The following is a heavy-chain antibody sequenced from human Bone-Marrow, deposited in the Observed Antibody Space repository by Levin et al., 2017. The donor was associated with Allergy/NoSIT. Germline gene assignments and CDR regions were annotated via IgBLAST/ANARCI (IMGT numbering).Heavy chain of an antibody. D-gene: IGHD6-19*01. CDR1: GYSFTNYG. V-gene: IGHV7-4-1*04. CDR2: INTNTGNP. CDR3: ARDRWDLEKGSGSSGWYRVPGGY. Sequence: GASVKVSCKASGYSFTNYGMNWVRQAPGQGLEWMGWINTNTGNPTNAQGFTGRFVFSLDSSVSMAYLQISSLKAEDTAIYYCARDRWDLEKGSGSSGWYRVPGGYWGQGTLVTVSS. J-gene: IGHJ4*02.